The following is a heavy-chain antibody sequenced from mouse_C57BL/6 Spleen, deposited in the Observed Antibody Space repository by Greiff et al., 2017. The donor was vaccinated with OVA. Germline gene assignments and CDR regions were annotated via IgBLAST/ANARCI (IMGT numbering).Heavy chain of an antibody. CDR1: GFTFSDYY. J-gene: IGHJ3*01. Sequence: EVKLVESGGGLVQPGGSLKLSCAASGFTFSDYYMYWVRQTPEKRLEWVAYISNGGGSTYYPDTVKGRFTISRDNAKNTLYLQMSRLKSEDTAMYYCARHGLRSFAYWGQGTLVTVSA. CDR2: ISNGGGST. V-gene: IGHV5-12*01. CDR3: ARHGLRSFAY. D-gene: IGHD1-1*01.